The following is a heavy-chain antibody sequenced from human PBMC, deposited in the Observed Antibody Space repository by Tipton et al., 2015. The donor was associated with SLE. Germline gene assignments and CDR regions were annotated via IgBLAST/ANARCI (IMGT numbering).Heavy chain of an antibody. CDR2: IYHSGNT. Sequence: TLSLTCTVSGGSISSYYWSWIRQPPGKGLEWIGSIYHSGNTYYNPSLKSRVTISIDTSKNQFSLKLSSVTAADTAVYYCARDQRPLWRNYMDVWGKGTTVTISS. V-gene: IGHV4-59*08. CDR3: ARDQRPLWRNYMDV. D-gene: IGHD3-3*01. J-gene: IGHJ6*03. CDR1: GGSISSYY.